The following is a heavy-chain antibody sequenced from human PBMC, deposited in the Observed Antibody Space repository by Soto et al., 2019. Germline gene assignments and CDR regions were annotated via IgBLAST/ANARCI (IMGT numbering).Heavy chain of an antibody. Sequence: PGGSLRLSCAASGFTFSSYWMSWVRQAPGKGLEWVANIKQDGSEKYYVDSVKGRFTISRDNAKNSLYLQMNSLRAEDTAVYYCARDSAAAGRIYYYYYGMDVWGQGTTVTVSS. CDR2: IKQDGSEK. D-gene: IGHD6-13*01. V-gene: IGHV3-7*01. J-gene: IGHJ6*02. CDR1: GFTFSSYW. CDR3: ARDSAAAGRIYYYYYGMDV.